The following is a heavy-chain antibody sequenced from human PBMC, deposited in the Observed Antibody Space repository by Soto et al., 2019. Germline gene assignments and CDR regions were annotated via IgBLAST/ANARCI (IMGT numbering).Heavy chain of an antibody. CDR2: IYYSGST. D-gene: IGHD3-10*01. CDR3: ARVLYYYGSGSCPVDY. CDR1: GGSISSGDYY. Sequence: SETLSLTCTVSGGSISSGDYYWSWIRQPPGKGLEWIGYIYYSGSTYYNPSLKSRVTISVDTSKNQFSLKLSSVTAADTAVYYCARVLYYYGSGSCPVDYWGQGTMVTVYS. V-gene: IGHV4-30-4*01. J-gene: IGHJ4*02.